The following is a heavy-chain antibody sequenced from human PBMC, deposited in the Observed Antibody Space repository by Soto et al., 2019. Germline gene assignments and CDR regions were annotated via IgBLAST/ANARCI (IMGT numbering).Heavy chain of an antibody. Sequence: QVELQESGPGLVKPSETLSLTCSVSGASITSYYWSWIRQSAGEGLQWIGRVYARGATNYNPSLKRRVPISGETSKNQFPLKLTSVTAADTAVYFCSRSSGDDFFYYGMDVWGHGTTVTVSS. CDR2: VYARGAT. J-gene: IGHJ6*02. CDR1: GASITSYY. D-gene: IGHD4-17*01. CDR3: SRSSGDDFFYYGMDV. V-gene: IGHV4-4*07.